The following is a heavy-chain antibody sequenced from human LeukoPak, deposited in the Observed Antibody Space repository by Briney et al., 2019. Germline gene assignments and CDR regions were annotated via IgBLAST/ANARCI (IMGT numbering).Heavy chain of an antibody. D-gene: IGHD1-26*01. CDR1: GFTFSSYW. J-gene: IGHJ4*02. CDR3: ARDRGSGSRGFDY. Sequence: GGSLRLSCAASGFTFSSYWMSWVRQAPGKGLEWVSSISSSSSYIYYADSVKGRFTISRDNAKNSLYLQMNSLRAEDTAVYYCARDRGSGSRGFDYWGQGTLVTVSS. CDR2: ISSSSSYI. V-gene: IGHV3-21*01.